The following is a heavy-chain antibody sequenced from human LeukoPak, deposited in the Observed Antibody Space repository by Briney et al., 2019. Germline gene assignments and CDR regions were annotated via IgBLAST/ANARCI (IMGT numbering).Heavy chain of an antibody. J-gene: IGHJ3*02. CDR1: GFTFSSYS. CDR2: ISSSSSTI. V-gene: IGHV3-48*01. CDR3: ARQLYCSSTSCYKVAAFDI. Sequence: GGSLRLSCAASGFTFSSYSMNWVRQAPGKGLEWVSYISSSSSTIYYADSVKGRFTISRDNAKNSLSLQMNSLRAEDTAVYYCARQLYCSSTSCYKVAAFDIWGQGTMVTVSS. D-gene: IGHD2-2*02.